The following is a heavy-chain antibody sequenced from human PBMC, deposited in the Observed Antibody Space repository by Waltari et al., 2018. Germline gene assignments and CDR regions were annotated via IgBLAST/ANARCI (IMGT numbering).Heavy chain of an antibody. CDR1: GGSFSGYY. V-gene: IGHV4-34*01. Sequence: QVQLQQWGAGLLKPSETLSLTCAVYGGSFSGYYWSWIRQPPGKGLEWIGEINPRGSSNYNPSLKSRVTISVDTSKNQFSLKLSSVTAADTAVYYCARDLPYYDCWRGYYYYYGMDVWGQGTTVTVSS. J-gene: IGHJ6*02. D-gene: IGHD3-3*01. CDR3: ARDLPYYDCWRGYYYYYGMDV. CDR2: INPRGSS.